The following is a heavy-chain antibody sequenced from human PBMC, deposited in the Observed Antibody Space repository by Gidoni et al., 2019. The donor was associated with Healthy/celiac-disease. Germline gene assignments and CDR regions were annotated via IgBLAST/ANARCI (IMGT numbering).Heavy chain of an antibody. D-gene: IGHD6-13*01. Sequence: EVQLVESGGVVVQPGGSLRLSCAASGFTFDDYTMHWVRQAPGKGLEWVSLISWDGGSTYYADSVKGRFTISRDNSKNSLYLQMNSLRTEDTALYYCAKDIAAAGTRWGQGTLVTVSS. CDR3: AKDIAAAGTR. J-gene: IGHJ4*02. CDR1: GFTFDDYT. CDR2: ISWDGGST. V-gene: IGHV3-43*01.